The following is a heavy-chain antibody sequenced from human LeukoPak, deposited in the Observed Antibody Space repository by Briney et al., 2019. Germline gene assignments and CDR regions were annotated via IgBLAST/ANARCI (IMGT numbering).Heavy chain of an antibody. V-gene: IGHV1-2*02. J-gene: IGHJ6*03. CDR1: GYTFTGYY. CDR2: INPNSGGT. CDR3: ARAGYREPGEHYYYYYYMDV. Sequence: ASVKVSCKASGYTFTGYYMHWVRQAPGQGLEWMGWINPNSGGTNYAQKFQGRVTMTRDTSISTAYMELSRLRSDDTAVYYCARAGYREPGEHYYYYYYMDVWGKGTTVTVSS. D-gene: IGHD1-1*01.